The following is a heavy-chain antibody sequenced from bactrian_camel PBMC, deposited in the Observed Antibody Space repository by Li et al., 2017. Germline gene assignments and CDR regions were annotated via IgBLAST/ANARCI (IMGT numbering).Heavy chain of an antibody. CDR3: ASSHSGTWYLIEY. CDR1: GFTFSSYY. V-gene: IGHV3-2*01. CDR2: IYRNGDNT. J-gene: IGHJ4*01. Sequence: VQLVESGGGSMQAGGSLRLSCAASGFTFSSYYMSWVRQAPGKGLEWVSSIYRNGDNTYYADSVNGRFTISTDNGKNTLYLQMNSLKSEDTALYYCASSHSGTWYLIEYWGQGTQVTVS. D-gene: IGHD6*01.